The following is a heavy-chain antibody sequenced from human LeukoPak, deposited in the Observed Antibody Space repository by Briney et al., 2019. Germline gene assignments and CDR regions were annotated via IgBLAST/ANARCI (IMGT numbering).Heavy chain of an antibody. V-gene: IGHV1-2*02. CDR2: INPNSGGT. CDR1: GYTFTGYD. D-gene: IGHD4-11*01. Sequence: ASVKVSCKASGYTFTGYDMHWVRQAPGQGLEWMGWINPNSGGTNYAQKFQGRVTMTRDTSISTAYMELSRLRSDDTAVYYCARVGDYSNYRYYFDYWGQGTLVTVSS. J-gene: IGHJ4*02. CDR3: ARVGDYSNYRYYFDY.